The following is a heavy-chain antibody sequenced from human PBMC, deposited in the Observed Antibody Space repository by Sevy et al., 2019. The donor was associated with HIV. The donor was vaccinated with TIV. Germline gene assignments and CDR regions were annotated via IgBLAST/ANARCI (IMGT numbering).Heavy chain of an antibody. CDR1: GFTFSDYY. D-gene: IGHD3-16*02. J-gene: IGHJ4*02. Sequence: GGSLRLSCAASGFTFSDYYMSWIRQAPGKGLEWVSYISSSGSTIYYADSVKGRFTISRDIAKNSLYLQMNSLRAEDTAVYYCARALGGIYDYVWGSYRPSYFDYWGQGTLVTVSS. CDR3: ARALGGIYDYVWGSYRPSYFDY. CDR2: ISSSGSTI. V-gene: IGHV3-11*01.